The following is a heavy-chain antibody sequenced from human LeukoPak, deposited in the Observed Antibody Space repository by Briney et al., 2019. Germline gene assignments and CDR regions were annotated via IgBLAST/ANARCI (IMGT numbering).Heavy chain of an antibody. CDR1: GYTVTNYA. D-gene: IGHD1-26*01. CDR2: INTNTGNP. V-gene: IGHV7-4-1*02. Sequence: ASVKVSCKASGYTVTNYAMNWVRQAPGQGLEWMGWINTNTGNPTYAQGFTGRFVFSLDTSVSTAYLQISSLKAEDTAVYYCARPNSGSYFSAFDYWGQGALVIVSS. J-gene: IGHJ4*02. CDR3: ARPNSGSYFSAFDY.